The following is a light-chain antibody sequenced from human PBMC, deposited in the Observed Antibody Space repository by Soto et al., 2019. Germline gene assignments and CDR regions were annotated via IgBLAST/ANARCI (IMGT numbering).Light chain of an antibody. CDR2: DAS. CDR3: QQYNSYPDT. J-gene: IGKJ2*01. Sequence: DIQMTQSPSTLSASVGDRVTITCRASQSISSWLAWYQQKPGKAPKLLIYDASSLESGVPSRFSGSGSGTEFTLTVSSLQPDDFATYYCQQYNSYPDTFGQGTKLAIK. V-gene: IGKV1-5*01. CDR1: QSISSW.